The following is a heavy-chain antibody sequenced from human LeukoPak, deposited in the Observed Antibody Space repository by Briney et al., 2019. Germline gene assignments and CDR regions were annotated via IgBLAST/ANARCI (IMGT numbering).Heavy chain of an antibody. J-gene: IGHJ4*02. Sequence: LSGGSLRLSCAASGFTVSSNYMSWVRQAPGKGLEWVSVIYSGGSTYYADSVKGRFTISRDNSKNTLYLQMNSLRAEDTAVYYCAREFTPPDRIQLWSPQDYWGQGTLVTVSS. D-gene: IGHD5-18*01. CDR3: AREFTPPDRIQLWSPQDY. CDR2: IYSGGST. V-gene: IGHV3-66*02. CDR1: GFTVSSNY.